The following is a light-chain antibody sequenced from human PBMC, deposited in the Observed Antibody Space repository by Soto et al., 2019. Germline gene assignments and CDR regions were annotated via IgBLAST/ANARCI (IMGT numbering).Light chain of an antibody. J-gene: IGKJ5*01. CDR2: DAS. V-gene: IGKV3-11*01. CDR1: HSVTTH. CDR3: QQRSDSIT. Sequence: EIVLTQSPDTLSFSPGGRTTLSCWASHSVTTHLAWFQQRPGQTPRXLIYDASTRAPGIPARFSGRGSGAEFTLTISSLEPEDFAVYYCQQRSDSITFGQGTRLEIK.